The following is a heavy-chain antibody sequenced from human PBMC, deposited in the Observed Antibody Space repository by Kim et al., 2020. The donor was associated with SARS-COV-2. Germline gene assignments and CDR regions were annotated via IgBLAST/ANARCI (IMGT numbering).Heavy chain of an antibody. D-gene: IGHD3-3*01. CDR3: AKDREWLGTDYFDY. V-gene: IGHV3-9*01. Sequence: GGSLRLSCAASGFTFDDYAMHWVRQAPGKGLEWVSGISWNSGSIGYADSVKGRFTISRDNAKNSLYLQMNSLRAEDTALYYCAKDREWLGTDYFDYWGQGTLVTVSS. CDR2: ISWNSGSI. J-gene: IGHJ4*02. CDR1: GFTFDDYA.